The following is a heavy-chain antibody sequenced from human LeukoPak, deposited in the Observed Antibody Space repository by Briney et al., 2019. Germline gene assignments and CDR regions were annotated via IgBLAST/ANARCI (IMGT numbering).Heavy chain of an antibody. CDR1: GYTFTSYG. CDR3: ASPAPYCSGGSCYSKGAFDI. Sequence: GASVKVSCKASGYTFTSYGISWVRQAPGQGLEWMGWISAYNDNTNYAQKLQGRVTMTTDTSTSTAYMELRSLRSDDTAVYYCASPAPYCSGGSCYSKGAFDIWGQGTMVTVSS. J-gene: IGHJ3*02. V-gene: IGHV1-18*01. D-gene: IGHD2-15*01. CDR2: ISAYNDNT.